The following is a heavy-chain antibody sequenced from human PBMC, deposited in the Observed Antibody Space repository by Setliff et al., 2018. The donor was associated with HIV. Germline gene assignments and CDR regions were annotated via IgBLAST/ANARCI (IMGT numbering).Heavy chain of an antibody. CDR2: FDPEDAER. CDR3: TTHLRSWTFLTGWGPLRY. Sequence: ASVKVSCKVSGYTVTELSINWVRQAPGMGLEWMGGFDPEDAERIYAQKFQGRLTMTEDTSSNTAYMELNNLRSEDTAVYYCTTHLRSWTFLTGWGPLRYWGRGTLVTVSS. D-gene: IGHD3-9*01. CDR1: GYTVTELS. J-gene: IGHJ4*02. V-gene: IGHV1-24*01.